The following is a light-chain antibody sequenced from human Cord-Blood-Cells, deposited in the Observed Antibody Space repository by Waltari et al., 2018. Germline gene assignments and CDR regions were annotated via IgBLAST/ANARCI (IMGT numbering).Light chain of an antibody. CDR1: SSHVGGYNY. Sequence: QSALTQPASVSGSPGPSITISCTCTSSHVGGYNYVPWYQQHPGKAPKLMIYDVSNRPSGVSNRFSGSKSGNTASLTISGLQAEDEAYYYCSSYTSSSSVVFGGGTKLTVL. V-gene: IGLV2-14*01. CDR3: SSYTSSSSVV. J-gene: IGLJ2*01. CDR2: DVS.